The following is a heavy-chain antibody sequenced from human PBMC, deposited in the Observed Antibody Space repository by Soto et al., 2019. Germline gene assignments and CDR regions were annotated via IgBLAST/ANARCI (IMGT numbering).Heavy chain of an antibody. CDR3: ARGDILTGYYTSAPNFDY. V-gene: IGHV1-2*04. CDR1: GYTFTGDY. D-gene: IGHD3-9*01. CDR2: INPNSGGT. J-gene: IGHJ4*02. Sequence: SSVKVSCKASGYTFTGDYRHWVRQAPGQGLEWMGWINPNSGGTNYSQKFQGWVTMTRDTSISTAYMELSRLRSDDTAVYYCARGDILTGYYTSAPNFDYWGQGTLVTVSS.